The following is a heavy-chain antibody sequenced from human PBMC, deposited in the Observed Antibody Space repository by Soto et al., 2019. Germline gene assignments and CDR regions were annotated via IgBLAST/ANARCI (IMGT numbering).Heavy chain of an antibody. CDR3: ARASEAAGSDNWFDP. D-gene: IGHD6-13*01. J-gene: IGHJ5*02. V-gene: IGHV4-61*08. CDR1: GGSISSGGYY. CDR2: IYYSGST. Sequence: SETLSLTCAVSGGSISSGGYYWSWIRQPPGKGLEWIGYIYYSGSTNYNPSLKSRVTISVDTSKNQFSLKLSSVTAADTAVYYCARASEAAGSDNWFDPWGQGTLVTVSS.